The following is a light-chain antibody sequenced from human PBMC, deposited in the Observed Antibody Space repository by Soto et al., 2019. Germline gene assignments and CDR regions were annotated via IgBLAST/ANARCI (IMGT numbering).Light chain of an antibody. CDR3: MQASPWPYT. CDR1: RSLVYSDGNTS. J-gene: IGKJ2*01. CDR2: KVS. V-gene: IGKV2-30*01. Sequence: DVVMTQSPISLTLTLGQPAYTSCRSSRSLVYSDGNTSLNWFQQRPGQSPRRLIYKVSNRDSGVPDRFSGSGSGADFTLRISRVEAEDVGFYYCMQASPWPYTFGQGTKLEIK.